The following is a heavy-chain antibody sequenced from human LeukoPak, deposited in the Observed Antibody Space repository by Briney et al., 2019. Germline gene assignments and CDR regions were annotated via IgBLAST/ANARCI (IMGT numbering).Heavy chain of an antibody. CDR2: IYYSGST. CDR1: GVSVSSGSYY. V-gene: IGHV4-61*01. D-gene: IGHD3-10*01. Sequence: SETLSLTCTVSGVSVSSGSYYWSWIRQPPGKGLEWIGYIYYSGSTNYNPSLKSRVTISVDTSKNQFSLKLSSVTAADTAVYYCASTLWFGEAYMDVWGQGTTVTVSS. CDR3: ASTLWFGEAYMDV. J-gene: IGHJ6*02.